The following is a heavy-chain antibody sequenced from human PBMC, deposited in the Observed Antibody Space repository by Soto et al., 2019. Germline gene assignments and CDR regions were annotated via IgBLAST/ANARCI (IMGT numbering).Heavy chain of an antibody. Sequence: EVQLVESGGGLVQPGGSLRLSCAASGFTFSGNWMHWVRQTPGKGLVWVSRINGDGTTTKFADSVKGRFTISRDNAENTVYLQMNSLRAEDTAVYYCARGVGHSEGNFDFWGQGTLVTVSS. D-gene: IGHD1-26*01. J-gene: IGHJ4*02. CDR3: ARGVGHSEGNFDF. V-gene: IGHV3-74*03. CDR1: GFTFSGNW. CDR2: INGDGTTT.